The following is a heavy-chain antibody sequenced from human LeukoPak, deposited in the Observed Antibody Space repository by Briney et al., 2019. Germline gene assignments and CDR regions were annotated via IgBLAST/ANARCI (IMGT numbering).Heavy chain of an antibody. D-gene: IGHD6-19*01. V-gene: IGHV4-39*01. CDR2: IYYSGST. J-gene: IGHJ4*02. CDR3: ARQVVAVAGTGYFDY. Sequence: KPPETLCLTCAVYGGSFSGYYWGWICQPPGKGLEWIGSIYYSGSTYYNASLKSRGTISVDTSKNQFSLKLNSVTAADTAVYFCARQVVAVAGTGYFDYWGQGTLVTVSS. CDR1: GGSFSGYY.